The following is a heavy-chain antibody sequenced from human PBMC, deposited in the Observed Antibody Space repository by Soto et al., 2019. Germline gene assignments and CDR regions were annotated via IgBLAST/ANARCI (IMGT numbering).Heavy chain of an antibody. D-gene: IGHD3-10*01. CDR1: GGSISSYY. CDR3: AGVTYCYGSGSYYYYYGMDV. Sequence: SETLSLTCTVSGGSISSYYWSWIRQPPGKGLEWIGYIYYSGSTNYNPSLKSRVTISVDTSKNQFSLKLSSVTAADTAVYYCAGVTYCYGSGSYYYYYGMDVWGQGTTVTVSS. J-gene: IGHJ6*02. CDR2: IYYSGST. V-gene: IGHV4-59*01.